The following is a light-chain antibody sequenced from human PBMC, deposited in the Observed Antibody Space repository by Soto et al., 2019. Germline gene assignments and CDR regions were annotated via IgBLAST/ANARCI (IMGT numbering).Light chain of an antibody. V-gene: IGKV3D-11*02. Sequence: EIVLTQSPGTLSVSPAERATLSCRASQSVSRDLAWYQQKPGQAPRLLIYYASYRATGIPGRLSGSCAGTYFTLTISSIEPADFAIYYCQQRSNWITFGQGTRL. J-gene: IGKJ5*01. CDR1: QSVSRD. CDR3: QQRSNWIT. CDR2: YAS.